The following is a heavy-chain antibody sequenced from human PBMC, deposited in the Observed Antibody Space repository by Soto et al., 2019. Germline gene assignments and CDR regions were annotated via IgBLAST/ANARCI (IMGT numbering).Heavy chain of an antibody. CDR2: IWYDGSNK. D-gene: IGHD3-3*01. Sequence: QVQLVESGGGVVQPGRSLRLSCSASGFTFSSYGMHRVRQAPGKGLEWVAVIWYDGSNKYYADSVKGRFTISRDNSKNTLYLQMDSLRAEDMAVYYCASPGEGDGVVLGYWGQGALVTVSS. J-gene: IGHJ4*02. V-gene: IGHV3-33*01. CDR1: GFTFSSYG. CDR3: ASPGEGDGVVLGY.